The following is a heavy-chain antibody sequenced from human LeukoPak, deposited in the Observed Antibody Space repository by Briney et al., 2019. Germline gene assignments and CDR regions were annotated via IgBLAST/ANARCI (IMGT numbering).Heavy chain of an antibody. V-gene: IGHV3-48*03. D-gene: IGHD3-22*01. CDR2: ISSSGSTI. CDR3: ARDNYDSTGYYFD. Sequence: GGSLRLSCAASGFTFSSYEMNWVRQAPGKGLEWVSYISSSGSTIYYADSVKGRFTISRDNAKNSLYLQMNSLRAEDTAVYYCARDNYDSTGYYFDWGQGTLVTVSS. J-gene: IGHJ4*02. CDR1: GFTFSSYE.